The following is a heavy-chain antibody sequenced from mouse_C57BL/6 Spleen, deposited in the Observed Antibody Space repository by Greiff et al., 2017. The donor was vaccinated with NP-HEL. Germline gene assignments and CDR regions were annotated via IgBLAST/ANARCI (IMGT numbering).Heavy chain of an antibody. D-gene: IGHD2-2*01. CDR3: ERQYGYDEAGVAY. V-gene: IGHV1-55*01. J-gene: IGHJ3*01. CDR1: GYTFTSYW. CDR2: IYPGSGST. Sequence: QVQLKQPGAELVKPGASVKMSCKASGYTFTSYWITWVKQRPGQGLEWIGDIYPGSGSTNYNEKFKSKATLTVDTSSSTAYMQLSSLTSEDSAGEYWERQYGYDEAGVAYWGQGTRGT.